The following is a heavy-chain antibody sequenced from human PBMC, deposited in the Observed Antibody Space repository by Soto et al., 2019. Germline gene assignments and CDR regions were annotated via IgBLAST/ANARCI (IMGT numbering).Heavy chain of an antibody. CDR2: INPDGSNT. Sequence: GRSLRLSCAASGFTFSGNWMHWVRQAPGKGLLWVSRINPDGSNTDYADSVKGRFTISRDNAKNTLYMQMNSLRAEDTAVYYCAGGIWNDNAYWGQGTLVTV. D-gene: IGHD1-1*01. CDR3: AGGIWNDNAY. CDR1: GFTFSGNW. V-gene: IGHV3-74*01. J-gene: IGHJ4*02.